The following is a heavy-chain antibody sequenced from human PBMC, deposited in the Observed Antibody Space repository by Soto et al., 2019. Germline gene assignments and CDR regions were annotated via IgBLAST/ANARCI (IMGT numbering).Heavy chain of an antibody. V-gene: IGHV1-3*01. CDR2: INAGNGNR. CDR3: ARAAYYYDSSGYYPGDY. CDR1: GYTFTSYA. D-gene: IGHD3-22*01. J-gene: IGHJ4*02. Sequence: ASVKVSCKASGYTFTSYAMHWVRQAPGQRLEWMGWINAGNGNRKYSQKFQGRVTITRDTSASTAYMEVSSLRSEDTAVYYCARAAYYYDSSGYYPGDYWGQGSLVTVSS.